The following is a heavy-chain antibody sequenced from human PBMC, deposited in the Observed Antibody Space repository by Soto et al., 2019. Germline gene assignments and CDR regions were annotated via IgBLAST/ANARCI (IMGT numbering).Heavy chain of an antibody. CDR1: GGSISSNGYY. V-gene: IGHV4-39*02. D-gene: IGHD2-15*01. J-gene: IGHJ3*01. CDR3: ARRTGGYCSGGSCRAFDV. Sequence: SETLSLTCTVSGGSISSNGYYWGWIRQPPGKGLEWIGSVSYSGTTYSNPSLKSRVTMSVDTSQNRFSLRLSSVTAADTAVYHCARRTGGYCSGGSCRAFDVWGQGTMVTVSS. CDR2: VSYSGTT.